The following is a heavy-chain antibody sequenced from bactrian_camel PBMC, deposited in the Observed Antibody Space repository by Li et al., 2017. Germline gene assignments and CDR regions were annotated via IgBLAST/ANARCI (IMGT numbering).Heavy chain of an antibody. D-gene: IGHD6*01. J-gene: IGHJ4*01. V-gene: IGHV3S53*01. Sequence: VQLVESGGGLVQAGGSLKLSCVVSGYKPYYMAWFRQAPGNEREAVAFIDTSGGTNYAYSVAGRFTISKDNAKNTLYLQMNSLKPEDTAMYYCAADNVNLQLARHYSYWGQGTQVTVS. CDR3: AADNVNLQLARHYSY. CDR1: GYKPYY. CDR2: IDTSGGT.